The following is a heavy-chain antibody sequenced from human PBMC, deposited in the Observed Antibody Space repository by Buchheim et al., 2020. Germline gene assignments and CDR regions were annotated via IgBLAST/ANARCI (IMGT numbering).Heavy chain of an antibody. Sequence: QVQLVQSGAEVKKPGSSVKVSCKASGGTFSSYAISWVRQAPGQGLEWMGRIIPILGIANHAQKFQGRVTITAAKSTSTAYMELSSLRSEDTAVYYCARDGHWVVHYYYGMDVWGQGTT. V-gene: IGHV1-69*04. J-gene: IGHJ6*02. CDR2: IIPILGIA. CDR1: GGTFSSYA. D-gene: IGHD6-6*01. CDR3: ARDGHWVVHYYYGMDV.